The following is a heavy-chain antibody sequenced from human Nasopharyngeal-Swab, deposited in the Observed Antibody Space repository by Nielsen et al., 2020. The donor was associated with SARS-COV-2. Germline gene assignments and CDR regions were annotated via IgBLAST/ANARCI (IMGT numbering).Heavy chain of an antibody. CDR3: ARGPACDL. CDR2: INHSGST. Sequence: RQAPGKGLEWIGEINHSGSTNYNPSLKSRVTISVDTSKNQFSLKLSSVTAADTAVYYCARGPACDLWGRGTPVTVSS. J-gene: IGHJ2*01. V-gene: IGHV4-34*01.